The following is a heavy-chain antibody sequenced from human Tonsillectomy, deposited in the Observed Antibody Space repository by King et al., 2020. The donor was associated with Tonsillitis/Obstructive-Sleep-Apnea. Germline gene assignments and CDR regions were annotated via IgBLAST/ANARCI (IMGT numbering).Heavy chain of an antibody. J-gene: IGHJ6*02. Sequence: VQLQQWGAGLLKPSETLSLTCAVYGGSFSGYYWSWIRQPPGKGLEWIGEINHSGSTNYNPSLKSRVTISVDTSKNQFSLKLSSVTAADTAVYYCVYCSSTSCVGGMDVWGLGTTVTVSS. CDR2: INHSGST. CDR1: GGSFSGYY. D-gene: IGHD2-2*01. CDR3: VYCSSTSCVGGMDV. V-gene: IGHV4-34*01.